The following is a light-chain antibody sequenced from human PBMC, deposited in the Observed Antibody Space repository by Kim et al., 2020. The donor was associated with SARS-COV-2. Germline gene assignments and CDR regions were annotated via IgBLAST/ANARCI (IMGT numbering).Light chain of an antibody. CDR3: LEYGSSPWT. CDR2: GAS. J-gene: IGKJ1*01. Sequence: ARGERATIACRASQIVTSSYLAWYQQKPGQAPRLLIYGASSRATGIPDRFSGSGSGTDVTLTISSLEPEDFAVYYCLEYGSSPWTFGQGTKVDIK. CDR1: QIVTSSY. V-gene: IGKV3-20*01.